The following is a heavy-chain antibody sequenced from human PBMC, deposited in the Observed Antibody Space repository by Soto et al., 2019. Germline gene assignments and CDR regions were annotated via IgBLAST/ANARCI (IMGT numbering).Heavy chain of an antibody. J-gene: IGHJ4*02. V-gene: IGHV3-11*01. CDR2: ISSSGSTI. CDR1: GFTLSDYY. CDR3: ASMWILEWQYYFYY. D-gene: IGHD3-3*01. Sequence: GGSLRLSCAASGFTLSDYYMSWIRQAPGKGLEWVSYISSSGSTIYYADSVKGRFTISRDNAKNSLYLQMNSLRAEDTAVYYCASMWILEWQYYFYYRAQGTLVPVSA.